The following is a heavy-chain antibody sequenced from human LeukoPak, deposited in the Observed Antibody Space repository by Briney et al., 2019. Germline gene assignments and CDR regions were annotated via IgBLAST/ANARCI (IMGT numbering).Heavy chain of an antibody. CDR1: GFTFSSYS. CDR2: ISSSSSTI. Sequence: PGGSLRLSCAASGFTFSSYSMNWVRQAPGKGLEWVSYISSSSSTIYCADSVKGRFTISRDNAKNSLYLQMNSLRAEDTAVYYCAREDSGYPLDYWGQGTLVTVSS. D-gene: IGHD3-22*01. V-gene: IGHV3-48*01. J-gene: IGHJ4*02. CDR3: AREDSGYPLDY.